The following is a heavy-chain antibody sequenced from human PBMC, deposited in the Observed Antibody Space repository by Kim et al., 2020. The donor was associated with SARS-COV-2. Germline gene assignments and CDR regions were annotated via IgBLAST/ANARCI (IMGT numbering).Heavy chain of an antibody. Sequence: ASVKVSCKASGYTFTSYDINWVRQATGQGLEWMGWMNPNSGNTGYAQKFQGRVTMTRNTSISTAYMELSSLRSEDTAVYYCARRKPPTTVTKRSWFDPWGQGTLVTVSS. D-gene: IGHD4-17*01. CDR2: MNPNSGNT. CDR3: ARRKPPTTVTKRSWFDP. V-gene: IGHV1-8*01. CDR1: GYTFTSYD. J-gene: IGHJ5*02.